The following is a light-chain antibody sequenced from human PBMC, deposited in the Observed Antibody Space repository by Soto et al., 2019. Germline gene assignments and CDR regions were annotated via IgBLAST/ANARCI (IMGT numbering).Light chain of an antibody. CDR3: QQYGSTPTYT. CDR2: GSS. Sequence: EIVLTQSPGTLSLSPGERATLSCRASQSVSSSYLAWYQQKPGQAPRLLIYGSSSRATGIPDRFSGSGSGTDFTLTISRLDPEDVALYYCQQYGSTPTYTFGQGTKLEIK. CDR1: QSVSSSY. V-gene: IGKV3-20*01. J-gene: IGKJ2*01.